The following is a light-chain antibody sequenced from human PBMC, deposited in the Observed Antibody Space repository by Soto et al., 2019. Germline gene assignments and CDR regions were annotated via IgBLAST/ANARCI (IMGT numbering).Light chain of an antibody. Sequence: DIVMTQSPDSLAVSLGERATINCKSSQSVLYFSNNQNYLAWYQQQPGQPPKLLIYWASTRESGVPDRFSGSGSGTHFTLTISSLQAEDVAVYYCQQYYTAPYTFGQGTKLEI. CDR3: QQYYTAPYT. CDR2: WAS. V-gene: IGKV4-1*01. CDR1: QSVLYFSNNQNY. J-gene: IGKJ2*01.